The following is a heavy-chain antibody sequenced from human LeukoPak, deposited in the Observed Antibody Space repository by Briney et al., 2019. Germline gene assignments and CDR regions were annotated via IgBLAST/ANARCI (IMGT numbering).Heavy chain of an antibody. CDR1: CGSFSYYY. V-gene: IGHV4-34*01. CDR2: INRSGST. Sequence: TSETLSLTCAVYCGSFSYYYWSWIRQSPEKGLEWIGEINRSGSTNYNPSLKSRVTISLDTSKNRFSLKLSSVTAADTAVYYCARGGFYCGDDCYVDYWGQGTLVTVSS. D-gene: IGHD2-21*02. J-gene: IGHJ4*02. CDR3: ARGGFYCGDDCYVDY.